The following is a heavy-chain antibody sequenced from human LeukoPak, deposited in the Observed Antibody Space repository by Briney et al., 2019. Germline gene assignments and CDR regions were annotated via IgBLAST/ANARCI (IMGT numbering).Heavy chain of an antibody. CDR3: ARGEMATINAFDI. Sequence: SVKVSCKASGGTFSSYAISWVRQAPGQGLERMGRIIPILGIANYAQKFQSRVTITADKSTSTAYMELSSLRSEDTAVYYCARGEMATINAFDIWGEGTMVTVSS. V-gene: IGHV1-69*04. CDR1: GGTFSSYA. CDR2: IIPILGIA. J-gene: IGHJ3*02. D-gene: IGHD5-24*01.